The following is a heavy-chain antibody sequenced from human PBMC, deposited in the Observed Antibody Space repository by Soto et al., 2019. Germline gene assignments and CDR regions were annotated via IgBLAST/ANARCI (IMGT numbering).Heavy chain of an antibody. Sequence: ASVKVSCKASGYTFTSYGISWVRQAPGQGLEWMGWISAYNGNTNYAQKLQGRVTMTTDTSTSTAYMELRSLRSDDTAVYYCARETLTYYYYYMDVWGKGTTVTVSS. D-gene: IGHD3-9*01. V-gene: IGHV1-18*01. CDR2: ISAYNGNT. CDR1: GYTFTSYG. J-gene: IGHJ6*03. CDR3: ARETLTYYYYYMDV.